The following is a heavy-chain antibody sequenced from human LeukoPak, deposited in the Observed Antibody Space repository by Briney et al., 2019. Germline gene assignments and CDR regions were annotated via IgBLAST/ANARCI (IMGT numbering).Heavy chain of an antibody. CDR2: IIPIFGTA. CDR3: ARGYCSGGSCYREEYYFDY. CDR1: GGTFSSYA. Sequence: SVKVSCEASGGTFSSYAISWVRQAPGQGLEWMGGIIPIFGTANYAQKFQGRVTITADESTSTAYMELSSLRSEDTAVYYCARGYCSGGSCYREEYYFDYWGQGTLVTVSS. D-gene: IGHD2-15*01. V-gene: IGHV1-69*01. J-gene: IGHJ4*02.